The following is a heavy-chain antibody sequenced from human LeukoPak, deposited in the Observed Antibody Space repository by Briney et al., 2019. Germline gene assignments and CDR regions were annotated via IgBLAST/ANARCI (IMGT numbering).Heavy chain of an antibody. D-gene: IGHD2-2*01. CDR1: GYTFTGYH. CDR2: INPNSGDT. V-gene: IGHV1-2*06. CDR3: ARDYCSSTSCLFDY. J-gene: IGHJ4*02. Sequence: ASVKVSCKASGYTFTGYHMHWVRRAPGQGLEWMGRINPNSGDTNYAQKFEGRVTMTRDTSISTAYMELSRLRSDDTAVYYCARDYCSSTSCLFDYWGQGALVTVSS.